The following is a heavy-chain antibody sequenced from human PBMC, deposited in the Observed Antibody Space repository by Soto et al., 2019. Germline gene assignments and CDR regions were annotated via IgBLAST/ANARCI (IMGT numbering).Heavy chain of an antibody. Sequence: QVQLEETGPGLVKPSETLSLTCTVSGGSISSHYWSWVRQAPGKGLEWIGCIYYRGNTFYNPSLKSRGTLSVDTSNNQFSLKLDSVTPADTAVYYCARDGREAFGIDVWCQGTAVTVSS. D-gene: IGHD1-26*01. J-gene: IGHJ6*02. V-gene: IGHV4-59*11. CDR2: IYYRGNT. CDR1: GGSISSHY. CDR3: ARDGREAFGIDV.